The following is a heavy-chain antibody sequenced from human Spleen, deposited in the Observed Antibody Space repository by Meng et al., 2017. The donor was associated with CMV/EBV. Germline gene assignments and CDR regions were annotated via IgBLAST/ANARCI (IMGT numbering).Heavy chain of an antibody. CDR1: GYTFTGYY. J-gene: IGHJ6*02. Sequence: ASVKVSCKASGYTFTGYYIHWVRQAPGQGLEWMGWINPNSDDTNYTPKFQGRVTMTRDTSISTAYMELSRLRSDDTAVYYCARDRGQLVFKGYGMDVWGQGTTVTSP. CDR3: ARDRGQLVFKGYGMDV. V-gene: IGHV1-2*02. D-gene: IGHD6-13*01. CDR2: INPNSDDT.